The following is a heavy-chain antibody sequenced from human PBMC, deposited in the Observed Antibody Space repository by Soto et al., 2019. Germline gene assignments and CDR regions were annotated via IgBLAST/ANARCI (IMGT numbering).Heavy chain of an antibody. CDR3: AKDAGTGPFHYYYYYMDV. J-gene: IGHJ6*03. Sequence: GGSLRLSCAASGFTFSSYGMHWVRQAPGKGLEWVAVISYDGSNKYYADSVKGRFTISRDNSKNTLYLQMNSLRAEDTAVYYCAKDAGTGPFHYYYYYMDVWGKGTTVTVSS. D-gene: IGHD6-13*01. V-gene: IGHV3-30*18. CDR1: GFTFSSYG. CDR2: ISYDGSNK.